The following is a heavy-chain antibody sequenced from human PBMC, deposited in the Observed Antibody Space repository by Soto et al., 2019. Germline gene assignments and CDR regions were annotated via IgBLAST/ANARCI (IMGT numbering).Heavy chain of an antibody. D-gene: IGHD2-2*01. CDR1: GGSFSGYY. J-gene: IGHJ6*02. Sequence: SETLSLTCAVYGGSFSGYYWSWIRQPPGKGLEWIGEINHSGSTNYNPSLKSRVTISVNTSKNQFSLKLSSVTAADTAVYYCARRALVPAAANYYYYGMDVWGQGTTVTVSS. CDR3: ARRALVPAAANYYYYGMDV. V-gene: IGHV4-34*01. CDR2: INHSGST.